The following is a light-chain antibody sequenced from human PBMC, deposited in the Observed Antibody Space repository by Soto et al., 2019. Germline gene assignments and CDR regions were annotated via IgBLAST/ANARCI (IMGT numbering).Light chain of an antibody. CDR1: QSVSSN. V-gene: IGKV3-15*01. J-gene: IGKJ4*01. CDR3: QRYNTWPLT. Sequence: EIVMTQSPATLSVSPGERATLSCRASQSVSSNLAWYQHQPGQAPRVLIYGASTRATGFPARFSGSGSETEFTLTISSRKSEDFAVYYCQRYNTWPLTFGGGTKVEL. CDR2: GAS.